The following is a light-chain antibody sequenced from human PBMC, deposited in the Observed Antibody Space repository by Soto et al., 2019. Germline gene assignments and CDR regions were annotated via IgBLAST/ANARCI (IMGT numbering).Light chain of an antibody. CDR2: DAS. CDR1: RSVSSY. J-gene: IGKJ4*01. V-gene: IGKV3-11*01. CDR3: QQRSNWPPVT. Sequence: EIVLTQSPATLSLSPGERATLSCRASRSVSSYLAWYQQKPGQAPRLLIYDASNRATGIPARFSGSGSGTDFTLTISSLEPEDFALYYCQQRSNWPPVTFGGGTKVEIK.